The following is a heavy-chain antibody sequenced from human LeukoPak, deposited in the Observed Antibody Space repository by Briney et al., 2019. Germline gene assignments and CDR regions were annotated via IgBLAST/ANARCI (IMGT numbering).Heavy chain of an antibody. D-gene: IGHD2-15*01. Sequence: ASVKVSCKASGYTFTSYYMHWVRQAPGQGLEWMGIINPSGGSTSYAQKFQGRVTMTRDTSTSTVYMELSSLRSEDTAVYYCARGTPGDSGGSSNWFDPWGQGTLVTVSS. V-gene: IGHV1-46*01. CDR2: INPSGGST. CDR3: ARGTPGDSGGSSNWFDP. CDR1: GYTFTSYY. J-gene: IGHJ5*02.